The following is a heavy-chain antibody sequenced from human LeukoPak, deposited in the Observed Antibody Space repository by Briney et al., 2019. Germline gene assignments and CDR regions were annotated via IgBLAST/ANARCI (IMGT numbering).Heavy chain of an antibody. D-gene: IGHD3-22*01. Sequence: SETLSLTCTVSGGSISSSSYYWGWIRQPPGKGLEWIGSIYYSGSTYYSPSLKSRVTISVDTSKNQFSLKLSSVTAADTAVYYCARLVEDYYYDSSHPSFFDYWGQGTLVTVSS. J-gene: IGHJ4*02. V-gene: IGHV4-39*01. CDR3: ARLVEDYYYDSSHPSFFDY. CDR2: IYYSGST. CDR1: GGSISSSSYY.